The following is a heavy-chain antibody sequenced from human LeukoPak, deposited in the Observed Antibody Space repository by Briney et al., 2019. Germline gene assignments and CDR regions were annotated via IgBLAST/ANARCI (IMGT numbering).Heavy chain of an antibody. V-gene: IGHV4-34*01. CDR1: GGSISSGGYY. Sequence: SETLSLTCAVSGGSISSGGYYWSWIRQPPGKGLEWIGEINHSGSTNYNPSLKSRVTISVDTSKNQFSLKLSSVTAADTAVYYCARALGYSYGQYYFDYWGQGTLVTVSS. D-gene: IGHD5-18*01. CDR2: INHSGST. CDR3: ARALGYSYGQYYFDY. J-gene: IGHJ4*02.